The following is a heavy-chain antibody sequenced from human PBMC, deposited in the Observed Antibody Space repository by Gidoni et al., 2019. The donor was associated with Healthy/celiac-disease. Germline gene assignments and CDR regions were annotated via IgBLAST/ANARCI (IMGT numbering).Heavy chain of an antibody. CDR1: GYTFTSYD. J-gene: IGHJ6*02. Sequence: QVQLVQSGAEVKKPGASVKVSCTASGYTFTSYDINWVRQATGQGLEWMGWMNPNSGNTGYAQKFQGRVTMTRNTSISTAYMGLSSLRSEDTAVYYCARLFRSGYLKYYYYYYGMDVWGQGTTVTVSS. CDR3: ARLFRSGYLKYYYYYYGMDV. V-gene: IGHV1-8*01. D-gene: IGHD3-3*01. CDR2: MNPNSGNT.